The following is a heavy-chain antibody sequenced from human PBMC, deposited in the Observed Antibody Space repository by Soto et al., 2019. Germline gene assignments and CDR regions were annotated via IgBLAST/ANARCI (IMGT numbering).Heavy chain of an antibody. V-gene: IGHV1-18*01. J-gene: IGHJ4*02. D-gene: IGHD2-21*02. Sequence: ASVKVSCKASGYTFTSYGISWVRQAPGQGLEWMGWISAYNGNTNYEQKLQGRVTMTTDTSTSTAYMELRSLRSDDTAVYYCARDVPRVTTFDYWGQGTLVTVSS. CDR2: ISAYNGNT. CDR3: ARDVPRVTTFDY. CDR1: GYTFTSYG.